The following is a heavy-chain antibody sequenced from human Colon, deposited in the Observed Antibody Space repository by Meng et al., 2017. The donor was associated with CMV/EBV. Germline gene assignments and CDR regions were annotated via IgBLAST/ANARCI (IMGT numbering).Heavy chain of an antibody. J-gene: IGHJ1*01. Sequence: QVGQSGAEVRTPGASVKVSCKASGYSFTGYYIHWVRQAPGQGLEWMGWMDPTTGRTDYAQKFQGTVTMTRDTSISTAYLELSRLTSDDTAVYYCASHSSYVWGSHHWGQGTLVTVSS. V-gene: IGHV1-2*02. CDR3: ASHSSYVWGSHH. D-gene: IGHD3-16*01. CDR2: MDPTTGRT. CDR1: GYSFTGYY.